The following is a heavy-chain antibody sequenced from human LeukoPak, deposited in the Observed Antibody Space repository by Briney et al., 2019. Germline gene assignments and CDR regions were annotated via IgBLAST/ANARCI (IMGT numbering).Heavy chain of an antibody. V-gene: IGHV4-31*03. D-gene: IGHD5-24*01. CDR3: ARDLGADGYNLRNWFDH. CDR1: GGSISSGAYY. Sequence: SETLSLTCTVSGGSISSGAYYWGWIRQHPGKGLEWIGYISYSGSTYYNPSLKSRVTISVDMSKNQFSLKLSSVTAADTAVYYCARDLGADGYNLRNWFDHWGQGTLVTVSS. CDR2: ISYSGST. J-gene: IGHJ5*02.